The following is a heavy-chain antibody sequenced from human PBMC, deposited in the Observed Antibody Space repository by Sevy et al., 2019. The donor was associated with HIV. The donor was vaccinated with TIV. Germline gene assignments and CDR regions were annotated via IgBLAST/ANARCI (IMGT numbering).Heavy chain of an antibody. V-gene: IGHV3-66*01. J-gene: IGHJ4*02. Sequence: GGSLRLSCAASGFTVSRNYMSWVRQAPGKGLEWVSVIYFDGRTFYADSVKDRFTISRDISKNMLFLQMNSLRAEDSAVYYCVGWSSAWTLFDYWGLGTLVTVSS. CDR3: VGWSSAWTLFDY. CDR2: IYFDGRT. D-gene: IGHD6-19*01. CDR1: GFTVSRNY.